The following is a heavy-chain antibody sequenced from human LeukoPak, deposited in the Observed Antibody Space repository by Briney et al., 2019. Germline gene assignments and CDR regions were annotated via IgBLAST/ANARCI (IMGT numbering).Heavy chain of an antibody. CDR1: GFTFSTYA. D-gene: IGHD2-15*01. CDR2: ISDSGGGT. CDR3: AKVRGRVVAPDFGYYFDY. J-gene: IGHJ4*02. Sequence: PGGSLRLSCAASGFTFSTYAMSWVRQAPGEGLEGVSAISDSGGGTSYADSVRGRFTISRDNSRNTLYLQMNSLRADDTAIYYCAKVRGRVVAPDFGYYFDYWGQGALVTVSS. V-gene: IGHV3-23*01.